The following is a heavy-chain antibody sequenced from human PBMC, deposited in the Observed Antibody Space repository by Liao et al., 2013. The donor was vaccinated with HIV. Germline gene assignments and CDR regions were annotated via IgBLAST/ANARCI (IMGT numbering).Heavy chain of an antibody. Sequence: QVQLQESGPRLVRPSETLSLTCSVSHGSISSFYWNWIRQSAGKGLEWIGRIDGSGSSNYNPSLHRRVTLSIDTSKNQFSLNLNSVTAADTAVYYCARDGQNIAARRNYYYSYYMDVWGRGTTVTVSS. CDR3: ARDGQNIAARRNYYYSYYMDV. D-gene: IGHD6-6*01. CDR1: HGSISSFY. J-gene: IGHJ6*03. V-gene: IGHV4-4*07. CDR2: IDGSGSS.